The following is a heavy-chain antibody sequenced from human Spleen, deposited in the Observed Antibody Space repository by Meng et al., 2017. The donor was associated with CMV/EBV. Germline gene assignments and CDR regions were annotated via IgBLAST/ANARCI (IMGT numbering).Heavy chain of an antibody. V-gene: IGHV3-30*02. CDR2: IRYDGSNK. CDR1: GSTFSSYG. CDR3: AKDSGSPEYYFDY. Sequence: GGSLRLSWAASGSTFSSYGMHWVRQAPGKGLEWVAFIRYDGSNKYYADSVKGRFTISRDNSKNTLYLQMNSLRAEDTAVYYCAKDSGSPEYYFDYWGQGTLVTVS. J-gene: IGHJ4*02. D-gene: IGHD1-26*01.